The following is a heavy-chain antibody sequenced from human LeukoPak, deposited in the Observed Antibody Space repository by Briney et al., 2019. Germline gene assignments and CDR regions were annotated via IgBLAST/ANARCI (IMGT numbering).Heavy chain of an antibody. CDR1: GGTFSRYA. CDR2: IIPIFGTA. V-gene: IGHV1-69*05. Sequence: SVKVSCKASGGTFSRYAISWVRQAPGQGLEWRGGIIPIFGTANYAQKFQGRVTITTDESTSTAYMELSSLRSEDTAVYYCARQWFGESSWFDPWGQGTLVTVSS. D-gene: IGHD3-10*01. CDR3: ARQWFGESSWFDP. J-gene: IGHJ5*02.